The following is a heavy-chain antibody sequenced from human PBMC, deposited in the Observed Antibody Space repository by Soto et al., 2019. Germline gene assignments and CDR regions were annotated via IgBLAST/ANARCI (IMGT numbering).Heavy chain of an antibody. D-gene: IGHD3-22*01. J-gene: IGHJ5*02. V-gene: IGHV4-30-4*01. CDR3: ATAIVVVIKEGFDP. Sequence: SETLSLTCTVSGGSISSGDYYWSWIRQPPGKGLEWIGYIYSSGSTYYNPSLKSRVTISVDTSKNQFSLKLSSVTAADTAVYYCATAIVVVIKEGFDPWGQRTLVTVSS. CDR2: IYSSGST. CDR1: GGSISSGDYY.